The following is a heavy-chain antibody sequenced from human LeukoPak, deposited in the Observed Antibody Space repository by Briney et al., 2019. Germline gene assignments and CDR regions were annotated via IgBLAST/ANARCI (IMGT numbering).Heavy chain of an antibody. V-gene: IGHV3-30*03. CDR1: GFTFSSYG. Sequence: GGSLRLSCAASGFTFSSYGMHWVRQAPGKGLEWVAVISYDGSNKYYADSVKGRFTISRDNSKNTLYLQMNSLRAEDTAVYYCARGFYYDILMNFDYWGQGTLVTVSS. CDR2: ISYDGSNK. J-gene: IGHJ4*02. D-gene: IGHD3-9*01. CDR3: ARGFYYDILMNFDY.